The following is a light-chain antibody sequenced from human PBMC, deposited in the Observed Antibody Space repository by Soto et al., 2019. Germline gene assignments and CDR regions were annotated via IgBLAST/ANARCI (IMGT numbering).Light chain of an antibody. CDR2: DAS. CDR1: QSVSSY. J-gene: IGKJ1*01. V-gene: IGKV3-11*01. Sequence: EIVLTQSPATLSLSPGERATLSCRASQSVSSYFAWYQQKPGQAPRLLIYDASSRATGIPARFSGSGSGTDFTLTISSLEPDDCAVYYCQQRGNWPVTFGQGTRVDIK. CDR3: QQRGNWPVT.